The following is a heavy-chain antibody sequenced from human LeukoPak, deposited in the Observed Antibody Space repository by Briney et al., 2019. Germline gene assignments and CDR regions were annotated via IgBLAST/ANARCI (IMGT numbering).Heavy chain of an antibody. D-gene: IGHD4-17*01. CDR3: ARVAGNYGDYVYAFDY. Sequence: GGSLRLSCAASGFTFSSYSMNWVRQAPGKGLEWASSISSSSSYIYYADSVKGRFTISRDNAKNSLYLQMNSLRAEDTAVYYCARVAGNYGDYVYAFDYWGQGTLVTVSS. CDR2: ISSSSSYI. V-gene: IGHV3-21*01. CDR1: GFTFSSYS. J-gene: IGHJ4*02.